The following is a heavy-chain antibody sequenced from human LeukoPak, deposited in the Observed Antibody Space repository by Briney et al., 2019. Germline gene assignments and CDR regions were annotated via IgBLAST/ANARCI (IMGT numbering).Heavy chain of an antibody. V-gene: IGHV3-23*01. CDR2: ISGSGDNT. D-gene: IGHD4-11*01. CDR1: GFTFSSFA. Sequence: GGSLRLSCAASGFTFSSFAMDWVRQAPGKGLEWVSAISGSGDNTYYADSVKGRFTISRDNSKTTLFLQMNSLRAEDTAVYYCAKDLHDYGNYVGWFDSWDQGTLVTVSS. J-gene: IGHJ5*01. CDR3: AKDLHDYGNYVGWFDS.